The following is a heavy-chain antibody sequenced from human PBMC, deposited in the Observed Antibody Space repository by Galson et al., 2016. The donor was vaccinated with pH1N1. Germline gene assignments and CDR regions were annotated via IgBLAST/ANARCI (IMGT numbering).Heavy chain of an antibody. CDR3: AHGDHDVERYYVMDV. V-gene: IGHV4-31*03. D-gene: IGHD4-17*01. J-gene: IGHJ6*02. CDR2: IYNSGSA. CDR1: GASLSGGGFY. Sequence: TLSLTCIVSGASLSGGGFYWSWIRQPPGQGLEWLGYIYNSGSAYLNPSLKSRLTISLDTSKSQVALQLRSVTVAYTAVYFCAHGDHDVERYYVMDVWGQGTTVIVS.